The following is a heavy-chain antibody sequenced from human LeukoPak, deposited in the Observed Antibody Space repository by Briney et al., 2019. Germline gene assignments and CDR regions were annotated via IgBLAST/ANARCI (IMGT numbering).Heavy chain of an antibody. CDR3: AKVNGRQWLVRGWFDP. Sequence: GESLRLACAASGFTFSSYAMSWVRQAPGKGLEWVSAISGSGSSTYSAASVKGRFTISRDNSKNTLYLQMNSLRAEDTAVYYCAKVNGRQWLVRGWFDPWGQGTLVTVSS. CDR1: GFTFSSYA. V-gene: IGHV3-23*01. J-gene: IGHJ5*02. CDR2: ISGSGSST. D-gene: IGHD6-19*01.